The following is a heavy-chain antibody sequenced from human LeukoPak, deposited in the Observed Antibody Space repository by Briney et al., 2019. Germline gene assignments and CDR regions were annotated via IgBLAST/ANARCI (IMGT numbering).Heavy chain of an antibody. V-gene: IGHV4-39*01. CDR3: ARVLHTYDI. J-gene: IGHJ3*02. CDR2: IYYTGTT. Sequence: SETLSLTCTVSGGSISSSSYYWGWLRQPPGKGLEWIGTIYYTGTTYYNPSLKSRVTVSIDTSRNQFSLGLTSMTAADTAVYYCARVLHTYDIWGQGTMVTVSS. CDR1: GGSISSSSYY. D-gene: IGHD2-2*02.